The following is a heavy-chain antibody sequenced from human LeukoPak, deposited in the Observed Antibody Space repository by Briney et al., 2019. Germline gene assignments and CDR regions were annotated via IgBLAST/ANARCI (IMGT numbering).Heavy chain of an antibody. CDR3: ARLYDSSGYTNWLDP. CDR2: ICNSGST. J-gene: IGHJ5*02. Sequence: PSETLSLTCTVSGGSISSHYWSWIRQPPGKGLQWIGYICNSGSTKYNPSFKSRVTISVDTSKNQFSLKLSSVTAADTAVYYCARLYDSSGYTNWLDPWGQGTLVTVSS. V-gene: IGHV4-59*11. D-gene: IGHD3-22*01. CDR1: GGSISSHY.